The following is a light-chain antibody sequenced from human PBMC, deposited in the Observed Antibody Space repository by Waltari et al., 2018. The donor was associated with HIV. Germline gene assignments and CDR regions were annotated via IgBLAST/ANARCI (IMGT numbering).Light chain of an antibody. J-gene: IGLJ2*01. CDR1: KSNIGAGYE. V-gene: IGLV1-40*01. Sequence: QSVLTQPPSVSGDPGQRVTISCTGRKSNIGAGYEVHWYQQVPGTAPKLLIYGNNNRASGVPDRFSGSKSGTSASLAISGLQAEDEAEYHCQSYDSSLTTTVFGGGTKLTVL. CDR3: QSYDSSLTTTV. CDR2: GNN.